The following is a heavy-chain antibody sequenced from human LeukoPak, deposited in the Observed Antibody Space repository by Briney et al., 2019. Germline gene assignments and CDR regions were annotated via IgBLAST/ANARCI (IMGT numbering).Heavy chain of an antibody. CDR3: TTGPEPSAMVLDF. D-gene: IGHD2-2*01. J-gene: IGHJ4*02. CDR2: LKSNRDGGTT. CDR1: GFTFTNTW. V-gene: IGHV3-15*01. Sequence: PGGSLRLSCVASGFTFTNTWMSWVRQAPGKGLEWVGRLKSNRDGGTTDYAAPVEGRFSISRDDSRNTLFLQMDSLKTDDTAVYFCTTGPEPSAMVLDFWGQGTLVTVSS.